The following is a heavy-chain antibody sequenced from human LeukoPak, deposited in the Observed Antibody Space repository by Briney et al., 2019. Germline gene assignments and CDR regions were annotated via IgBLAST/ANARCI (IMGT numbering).Heavy chain of an antibody. CDR2: MYHSGST. V-gene: IGHV4-38-2*02. CDR3: ARLAWFGELLGNGMDV. Sequence: SETLSLTCTVSGYSISSGYYWGWIRQPPGEGLEWIGSMYHSGSTYYNPSLKSRVTISVDTSKNQFSLKLSSVTAADTAVYYCARLAWFGELLGNGMDVWGQGTTVTVSS. J-gene: IGHJ6*02. D-gene: IGHD3-10*01. CDR1: GYSISSGYY.